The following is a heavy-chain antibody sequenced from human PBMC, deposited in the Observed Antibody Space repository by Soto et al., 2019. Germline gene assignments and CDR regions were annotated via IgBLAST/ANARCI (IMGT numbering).Heavy chain of an antibody. CDR3: AREYITMVRGVILDSFDY. J-gene: IGHJ4*02. D-gene: IGHD3-10*01. Sequence: EVQLVESGGGLVQPEGSLRLSCAASGFTFSSYWMSWVRQAPGKGLEWVANIKQDGSEKYYVDSVKGRFTISRDNAKNSLYLQMNSLRAEDTAVYYCAREYITMVRGVILDSFDYWGQGTLVTVSS. CDR1: GFTFSSYW. V-gene: IGHV3-7*01. CDR2: IKQDGSEK.